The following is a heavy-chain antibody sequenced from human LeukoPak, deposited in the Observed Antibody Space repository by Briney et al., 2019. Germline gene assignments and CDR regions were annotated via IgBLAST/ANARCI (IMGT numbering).Heavy chain of an antibody. D-gene: IGHD6-25*01. CDR2: IRDSGGNK. V-gene: IGHV3-23*01. CDR1: GFTFSSYA. J-gene: IGHJ6*02. Sequence: GGSLRLSCAASGFTFSSYAMNWVRQAPGKGLEWVSGIRDSGGNKNYADFVKGRFTISRDNSKNTLYLQMNSLRAEDTAVYYCASEAVAPYRSGPRDYYYYGMDVWGQGTTVTVSS. CDR3: ASEAVAPYRSGPRDYYYYGMDV.